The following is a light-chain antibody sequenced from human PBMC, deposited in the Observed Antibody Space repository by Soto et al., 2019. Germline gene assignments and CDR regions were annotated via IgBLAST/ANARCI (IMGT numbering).Light chain of an antibody. Sequence: DIQMTQSPSTLSASVGDRVTITCRASENISGWLAWYQQKPGRAPKLLIFDVSNLESGVPSRFSGSGAGADFTLSISRLESEDFAVYYCQQYGSSPLTFGQGTKVDI. CDR2: DVS. V-gene: IGKV1-5*01. CDR3: QQYGSSPLT. CDR1: ENISGW. J-gene: IGKJ1*01.